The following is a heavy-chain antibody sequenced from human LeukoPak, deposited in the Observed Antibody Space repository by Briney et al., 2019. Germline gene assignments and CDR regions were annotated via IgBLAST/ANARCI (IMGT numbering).Heavy chain of an antibody. J-gene: IGHJ6*03. Sequence: VASVKVCCKASGYTFTIYDISRVRQATGQGLEWMGLMNPNSGNTGYAQKFQVRVTITRNTSISTAYLELSSLRSEDTAVYYCARGSYCSSTSCYTGYYYYYYMDVWGKGTTVTVSS. CDR1: GYTFTIYD. CDR2: MNPNSGNT. CDR3: ARGSYCSSTSCYTGYYYYYYMDV. V-gene: IGHV1-8*03. D-gene: IGHD2-2*02.